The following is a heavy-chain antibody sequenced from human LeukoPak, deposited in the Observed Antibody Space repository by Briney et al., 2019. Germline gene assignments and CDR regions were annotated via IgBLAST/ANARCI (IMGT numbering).Heavy chain of an antibody. CDR2: IIAYNGNT. CDR3: ARDVEDIVATGDAFDI. D-gene: IGHD5-12*01. J-gene: IGHJ3*02. V-gene: IGHV1-18*01. Sequence: ASVKVSCKASGYTFTSYGISWVRQAPGQGLEWMGWIIAYNGNTNYAQKLQGRVTMTTDTSTSTAYMELRSLRSDDTAVYYCARDVEDIVATGDAFDIWGQGTMVTVSS. CDR1: GYTFTSYG.